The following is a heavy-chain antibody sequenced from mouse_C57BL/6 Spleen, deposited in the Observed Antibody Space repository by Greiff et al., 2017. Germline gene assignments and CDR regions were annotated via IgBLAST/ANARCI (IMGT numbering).Heavy chain of an antibody. D-gene: IGHD2-2*01. CDR3: AKLYYGYDGAMGC. J-gene: IGHJ4*01. V-gene: IGHV5-17*01. CDR1: GFTFSDYG. Sequence: EVKLVESGGGLVKPGGSLKLSCAASGFTFSDYGMHWVRQAPEKGLEWVAYISSGSSTIYYADTVKGRFTISRDNATNTLFLQMTRLRSEDTAMYYCAKLYYGYDGAMGCWGQGASVTVAS. CDR2: ISSGSSTI.